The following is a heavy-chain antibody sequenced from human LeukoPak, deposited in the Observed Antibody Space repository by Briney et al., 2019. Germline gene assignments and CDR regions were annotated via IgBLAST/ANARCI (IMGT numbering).Heavy chain of an antibody. CDR1: GFTFSDYY. V-gene: IGHV3-11*01. Sequence: GGSLRLSRAASGFTFSDYYMSWIRQAPGKGLEWVSYISRGGSTIYYADSVKGRFTISRDNAKNSLYLQMNSLRAEDTAVYYCARDFTYTGYFDPWGQGTLVTVSS. CDR2: ISRGGSTI. D-gene: IGHD3-16*01. CDR3: ARDFTYTGYFDP. J-gene: IGHJ5*02.